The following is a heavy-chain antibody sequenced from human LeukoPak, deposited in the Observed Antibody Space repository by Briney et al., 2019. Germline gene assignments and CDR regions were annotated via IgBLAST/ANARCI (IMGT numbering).Heavy chain of an antibody. Sequence: ASVKVSCKASGGTFSSYAISWVRQAPGKGLEWMGGIIPIFGTANYAQKFQGRVTITADESTSTAYMELRSLRSDDTAVYYCARDLKSYQLRTVAFDIWGQGTMVTVSS. CDR1: GGTFSSYA. CDR2: IIPIFGTA. V-gene: IGHV1-69*13. J-gene: IGHJ3*02. CDR3: ARDLKSYQLRTVAFDI. D-gene: IGHD2-2*01.